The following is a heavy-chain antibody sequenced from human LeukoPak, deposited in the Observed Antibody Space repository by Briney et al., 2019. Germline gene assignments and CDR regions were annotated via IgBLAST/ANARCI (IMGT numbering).Heavy chain of an antibody. Sequence: SETLSLTCAVYGGSFSGYYWSWIRQPPGKGLEWIGEINHSGSTNYNPSFESRVSTSVETSKNQFSLKLSSVTAADTAVYYCARGREALWYYYDSSGQGPRYYYGMDVWGQGTTVTVSS. D-gene: IGHD3-22*01. J-gene: IGHJ6*02. CDR2: INHSGST. CDR3: ARGREALWYYYDSSGQGPRYYYGMDV. CDR1: GGSFSGYY. V-gene: IGHV4-34*01.